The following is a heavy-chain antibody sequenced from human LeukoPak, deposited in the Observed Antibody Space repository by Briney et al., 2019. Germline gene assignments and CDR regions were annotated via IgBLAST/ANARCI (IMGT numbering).Heavy chain of an antibody. Sequence: GGSLRLSCAASGFTFSSYWMTWVRQVPGKGLEWVANIKQDATEKKYVDSVKGRFTISRDNAKNSLYLQMNSLRAEDTAVYYCARTSSTKCYDCWGQGTLVTVSS. V-gene: IGHV3-7*01. CDR1: GFTFSSYW. CDR3: ARTSSTKCYDC. J-gene: IGHJ4*02. D-gene: IGHD2-2*01. CDR2: IKQDATEK.